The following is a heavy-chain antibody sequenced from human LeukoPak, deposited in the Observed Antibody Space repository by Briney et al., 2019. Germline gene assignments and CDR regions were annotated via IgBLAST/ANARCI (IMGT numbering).Heavy chain of an antibody. V-gene: IGHV3-7*01. D-gene: IGHD3-16*01. CDR3: ARSYAGAYGAFDL. CDR2: INQDGIDK. Sequence: GGSLRLSCATFGFTFSNYWMSWVRQAPGKGLEWMASINQDGIDKYYVDSVKGRFSISRDSARKSLSVQMNSLGAEDTAVYYCARSYAGAYGAFDLWGQGTMVIVSP. CDR1: GFTFSNYW. J-gene: IGHJ3*01.